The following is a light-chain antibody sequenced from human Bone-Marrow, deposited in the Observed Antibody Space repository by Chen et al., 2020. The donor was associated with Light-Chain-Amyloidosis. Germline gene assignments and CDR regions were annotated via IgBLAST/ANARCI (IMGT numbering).Light chain of an antibody. CDR1: SSNIGNDY. CDR2: DNN. V-gene: IGLV1-51*01. Sequence: QSVLTQPPSVSAAPGQKVTISCSGSSSNIGNDYVSWYQQLPGTAPKLLIYDNNKRPSGIPDRFSGCKSGTSATLGMTGLQTGDEADYYCGTWDSGLSAVVFGGGTKLTVL. CDR3: GTWDSGLSAVV. J-gene: IGLJ2*01.